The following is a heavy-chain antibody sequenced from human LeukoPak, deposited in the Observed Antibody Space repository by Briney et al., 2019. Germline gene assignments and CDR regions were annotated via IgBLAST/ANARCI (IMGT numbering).Heavy chain of an antibody. J-gene: IGHJ2*01. CDR1: GFIVSSNY. D-gene: IGHD2-15*01. V-gene: IGHV3-53*04. CDR2: IYSGGST. Sequence: PGGSLRLSCAASGFIVSSNYMSWVRQAPGKGLEWVSIIYSGGSTFYADSVKGRFTISGHNSKNTLDLQMNPLRAEDTAVYYCARVRIGWYFDLWGRGTLVTVSS. CDR3: ARVRIGWYFDL.